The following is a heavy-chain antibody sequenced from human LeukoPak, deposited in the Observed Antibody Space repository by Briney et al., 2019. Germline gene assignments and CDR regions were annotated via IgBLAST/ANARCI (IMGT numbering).Heavy chain of an antibody. CDR3: ARGIAARREIDY. J-gene: IGHJ4*02. Sequence: SETLSLTCTVSGGSISTYYWSWIRQPAGGGLEWIGHIHISGSTNYNPSLKSRVTMSVDTAKNQFSLKLSSVTAADTAVYYCARGIAARREIDYWGQGTLVTVSS. CDR2: IHISGST. V-gene: IGHV4-4*07. D-gene: IGHD6-6*01. CDR1: GGSISTYY.